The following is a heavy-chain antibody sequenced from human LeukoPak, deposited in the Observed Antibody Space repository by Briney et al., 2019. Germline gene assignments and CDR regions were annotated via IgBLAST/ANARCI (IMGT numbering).Heavy chain of an antibody. J-gene: IGHJ1*01. CDR2: IYYSGST. CDR3: ARARTPRPAYYDSSGYYSYFQH. D-gene: IGHD3-22*01. V-gene: IGHV4-39*07. Sequence: SETLSLTCTVSGGSISSSSYYWGWLRQPPGKGLEWIGSIYYSGSTYYNPSLKSRVTISVDTSKNQFSLKLSSVTAADTAVYYCARARTPRPAYYDSSGYYSYFQHWGQGTLVTVSS. CDR1: GGSISSSSYY.